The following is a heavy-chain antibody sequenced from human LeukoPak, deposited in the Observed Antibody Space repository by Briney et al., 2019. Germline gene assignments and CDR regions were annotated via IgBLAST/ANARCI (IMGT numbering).Heavy chain of an antibody. CDR2: IYHSGST. CDR1: GASISAHY. Sequence: SETLSLTCTVSGASISAHYWSWIRQPPGKGLEWIGYIYHSGSTYYNPSLKSRVTISVDRSKNQFSLKLSSVTAADTAVYYCARIMAQYGSGTQYYFDYWGQGTLVTVSS. V-gene: IGHV4-59*11. CDR3: ARIMAQYGSGTQYYFDY. J-gene: IGHJ4*02. D-gene: IGHD3-10*01.